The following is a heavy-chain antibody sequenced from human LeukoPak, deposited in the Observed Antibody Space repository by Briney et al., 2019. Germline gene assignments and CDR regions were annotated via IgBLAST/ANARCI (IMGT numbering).Heavy chain of an antibody. J-gene: IGHJ4*02. CDR3: TSRGPIAAAPDY. D-gene: IGHD6-13*01. V-gene: IGHV3-73*01. Sequence: GGSLRLSCAASGFTFSGSAMHWVRQASGKGLEGVGRIRSKANSYATASAASVKGRFTISKDDSKNTAYLQMKSLKTEDTAVYYCTSRGPIAAAPDYWGQGTLVTVSS. CDR1: GFTFSGSA. CDR2: IRSKANSYAT.